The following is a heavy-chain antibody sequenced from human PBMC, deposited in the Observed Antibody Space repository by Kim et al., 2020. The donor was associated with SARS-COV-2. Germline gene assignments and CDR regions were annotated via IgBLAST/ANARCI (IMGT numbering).Heavy chain of an antibody. CDR1: GYSFTTYG. CDR2: ISAYNGNT. V-gene: IGHV1-18*01. J-gene: IGHJ4*02. D-gene: IGHD3-9*01. Sequence: ASVKVSCKASGYSFTTYGISWVRQAPGQGLEWMGWISAYNGNTNYAQKLQGRVTMTTDTSTTTAYMELRSLRSDDTAVYYCARGWGAYFDWLLSHDFWGRGTLVTGSS. CDR3: ARGWGAYFDWLLSHDF.